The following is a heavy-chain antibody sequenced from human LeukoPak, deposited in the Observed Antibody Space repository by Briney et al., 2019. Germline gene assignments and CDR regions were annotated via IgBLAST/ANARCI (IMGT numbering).Heavy chain of an antibody. D-gene: IGHD5-12*01. CDR3: ARHTRPGHSGYENAFDI. J-gene: IGHJ3*02. V-gene: IGHV4-39*01. Sequence: SETLSLTCTVSGGSISRTSYYWDWIRQPPGKGLEWIGNVFDSGSTHYSPSLKSRVTISVDTSKNQFSLRLSSVTAADTAVYYCARHTRPGHSGYENAFDIWGQGTMVTVSS. CDR2: VFDSGST. CDR1: GGSISRTSYY.